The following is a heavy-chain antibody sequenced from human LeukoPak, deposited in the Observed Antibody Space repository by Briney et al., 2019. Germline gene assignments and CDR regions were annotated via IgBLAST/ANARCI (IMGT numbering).Heavy chain of an antibody. CDR2: LYSGDPT. CDR1: GFTVNSKY. J-gene: IGHJ4*02. D-gene: IGHD5-24*01. Sequence: GGSLRLSCAASGFTVNSKYMNWVRQAPGKGLEWVSILYSGDPTHYEDSVKGRFVISRDNSKNTLYLQMNSLRAEDTAVYYCAMATRWLNFDYWGQGTLVTVSS. V-gene: IGHV3-66*01. CDR3: AMATRWLNFDY.